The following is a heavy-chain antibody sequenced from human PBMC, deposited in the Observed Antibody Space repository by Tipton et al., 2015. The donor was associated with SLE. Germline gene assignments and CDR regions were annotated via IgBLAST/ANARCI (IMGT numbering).Heavy chain of an antibody. D-gene: IGHD7-27*01. CDR2: ISSSSSTI. V-gene: IGHV3-48*01. CDR1: GFTFSSYS. J-gene: IGHJ3*02. Sequence: GSLRLSCAASGFTFSSYSMNWVRQAPGKGLEWVSYISSSSSTIYYADSVKGRFTISRDNAENSLYLQMNSLRAEDTAVYYCARDRGAGDPDDAFDIWGQGTMVTVSS. CDR3: ARDRGAGDPDDAFDI.